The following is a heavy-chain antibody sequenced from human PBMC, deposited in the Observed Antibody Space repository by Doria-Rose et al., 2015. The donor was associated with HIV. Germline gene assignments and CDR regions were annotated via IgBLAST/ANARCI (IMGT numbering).Heavy chain of an antibody. CDR3: AKAPIIGPKYYFYMDV. Sequence: QLVQSGGGLVQPGRSLRLSCVGSGFSFESYAMHWVRLAPGKGLEWVAGISLDSGAKGNADSVEGRFTIFRNNAKKSVYLEMRSLRPEGTAFYYCAKAPIIGPKYYFYMDVWGKGTSVTVSS. CDR2: ISLDSGAK. D-gene: IGHD3-3*01. J-gene: IGHJ6*03. V-gene: IGHV3-9*01. CDR1: GFSFESYA.